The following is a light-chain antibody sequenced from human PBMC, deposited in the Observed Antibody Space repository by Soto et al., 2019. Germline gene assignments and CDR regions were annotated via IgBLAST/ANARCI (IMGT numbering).Light chain of an antibody. CDR3: QQYNTWLWT. CDR1: QTVSSN. J-gene: IGKJ1*01. CDR2: GAS. V-gene: IGKV3-15*01. Sequence: EIVMTQSPATLSVSPGERATLSCRASQTVSSNLAWYQQKLGQAPRLLIYGASTRATGVPARFSGSGSGTEFTLTISSLQSEDFAVYFCQQYNTWLWTFGQGTKVEVK.